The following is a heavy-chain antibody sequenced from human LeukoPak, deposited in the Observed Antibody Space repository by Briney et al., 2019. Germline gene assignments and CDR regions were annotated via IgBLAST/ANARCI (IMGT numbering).Heavy chain of an antibody. Sequence: AETLSLTCTVSGGSISIYYWSWVRQPPGKGLEWIGYIYNSGSTTYNPSLKSRATISVDTSKNQFSLKLTSMTAADTAVYYCARLPYCSGGSCYRRYYFDYWGQGTLVTVSS. CDR1: GGSISIYY. V-gene: IGHV4-59*01. CDR2: IYNSGST. D-gene: IGHD2-15*01. J-gene: IGHJ4*02. CDR3: ARLPYCSGGSCYRRYYFDY.